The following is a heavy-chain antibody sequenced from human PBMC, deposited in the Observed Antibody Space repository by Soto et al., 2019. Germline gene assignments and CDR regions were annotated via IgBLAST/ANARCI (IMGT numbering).Heavy chain of an antibody. V-gene: IGHV3-74*01. J-gene: IGHJ4*02. CDR3: ARGYSGTYRIDY. CDR2: INSDGSTT. D-gene: IGHD1-26*01. CDR1: GFTFSNYW. Sequence: QPGGSLRLSCAASGFTFSNYWMHWVRRAPGQGLVWVSRINSDGSTTTYSDSVKGRFTISRDNAKNTLYLQVNSLRAEDTAVYYCARGYSGTYRIDYWGQGTQVTVSS.